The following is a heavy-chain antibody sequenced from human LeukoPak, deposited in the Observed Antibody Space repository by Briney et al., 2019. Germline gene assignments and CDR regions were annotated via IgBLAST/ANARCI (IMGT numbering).Heavy chain of an antibody. V-gene: IGHV4-38-2*01. D-gene: IGHD2-2*01. J-gene: IGHJ5*02. CDR3: ARLEYQLLFNWFDP. CDR2: IYHSGST. Sequence: SETLSLTCAVSGYSISSGYHWGWIRQPPGKGLEWIGSIYHSGSTYYNPSLKSRVTISVDTSKNQFSLKLSSVTAADTAVYYCARLEYQLLFNWFDPWGQGTLVTVSS. CDR1: GYSISSGYH.